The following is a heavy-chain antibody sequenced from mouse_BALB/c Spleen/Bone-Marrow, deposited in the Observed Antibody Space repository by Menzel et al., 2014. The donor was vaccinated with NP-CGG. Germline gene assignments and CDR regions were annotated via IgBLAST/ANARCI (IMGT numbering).Heavy chain of an antibody. J-gene: IGHJ4*01. Sequence: EVQLVESGGGLVQPGGSLRLSCATSGFTFTDYYMSWVRQPPGKALEWLGFIRNKANGYTTEYSASVKGRFTISRDNSQSILYLQMNTLRAEDSATYYCARSLYPRAMDYWGQGTLVTVSS. D-gene: IGHD2-1*01. CDR1: GFTFTDYY. CDR2: IRNKANGYTT. CDR3: ARSLYPRAMDY. V-gene: IGHV7-3*02.